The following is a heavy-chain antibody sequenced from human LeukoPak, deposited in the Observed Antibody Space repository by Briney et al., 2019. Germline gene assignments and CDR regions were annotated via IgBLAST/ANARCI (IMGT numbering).Heavy chain of an antibody. CDR3: ARVGYCSSTSCPGFGY. V-gene: IGHV1-46*01. D-gene: IGHD2-2*01. CDR2: INPSGGST. CDR1: GYTFTSYY. Sequence: GASVKVSCKASGYTFTSYYMHWVRQAPGQGLEWMGIINPSGGSTSYAQKFQGRVTMTRDMSTSTVHMELSSLRSEDTAVYYCARVGYCSSTSCPGFGYWGQGTLVTVSS. J-gene: IGHJ4*02.